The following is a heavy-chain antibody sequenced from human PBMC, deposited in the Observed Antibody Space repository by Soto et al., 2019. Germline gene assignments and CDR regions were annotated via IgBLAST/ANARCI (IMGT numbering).Heavy chain of an antibody. CDR3: ARGGITIPLAGTDYYYMDV. CDR1: GYTFTSYG. D-gene: IGHD3-9*01. V-gene: IGHV1-18*01. CDR2: ISAYNGNT. J-gene: IGHJ6*03. Sequence: QVQLVQSGAEVTKPGASVKVSCKASGYTFTSYGISWVRQAPGQGLEWMGWISAYNGNTNYAQKLQGRVTMTTDTSTSTAYMELRSLRSDDTAVYYCARGGITIPLAGTDYYYMDVWGKGTTVTVSS.